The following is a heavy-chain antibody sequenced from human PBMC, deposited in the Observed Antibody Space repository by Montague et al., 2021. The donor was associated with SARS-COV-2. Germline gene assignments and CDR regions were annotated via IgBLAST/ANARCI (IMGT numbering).Heavy chain of an antibody. CDR1: GDSVSHDF. CDR2: VYYSRSS. V-gene: IGHV4-59*02. CDR3: VRDPAPSGSGTFYDY. Sequence: SETLSLTCTVSGDSVSHDFWTWIRQPPGKGLEWIGYVYYSRSSSYNPSLRVRVSIAVDTSKNQFSLRLSTVTAADTAIYYCVRDPAPSGSGTFYDYWGQGTLVAVSS. D-gene: IGHD1-26*01. J-gene: IGHJ4*02.